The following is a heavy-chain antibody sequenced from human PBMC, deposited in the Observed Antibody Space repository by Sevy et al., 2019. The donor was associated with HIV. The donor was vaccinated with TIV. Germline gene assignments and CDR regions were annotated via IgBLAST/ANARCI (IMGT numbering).Heavy chain of an antibody. Sequence: GGSLRLSCAASGFTFSSYGMHWVRQAPGKGLEWVAVIWYDGSNKYYANSVKGRFTISRDNSKNTLYLQMNSLRAEDTAGYCCARDLAARCFDYWGQGTLVTVSS. CDR2: IWYDGSNK. V-gene: IGHV3-33*01. CDR3: ARDLAARCFDY. CDR1: GFTFSSYG. J-gene: IGHJ4*02. D-gene: IGHD6-6*01.